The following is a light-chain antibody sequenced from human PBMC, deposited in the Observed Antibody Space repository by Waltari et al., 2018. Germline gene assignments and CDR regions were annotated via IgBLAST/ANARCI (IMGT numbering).Light chain of an antibody. CDR3: QQYNSWPQT. CDR1: QSVTNN. J-gene: IGKJ1*01. CDR2: GAS. V-gene: IGKV3-15*01. Sequence: EVVMTQSPATLSVSPGERATLPGRASQSVTNNLAWYQQKPGQAPRLLIYGASTRATGFPARFSGGGSGTEFSLTISSLQSEDFAVYFCQQYNSWPQTFGKGPRWRS.